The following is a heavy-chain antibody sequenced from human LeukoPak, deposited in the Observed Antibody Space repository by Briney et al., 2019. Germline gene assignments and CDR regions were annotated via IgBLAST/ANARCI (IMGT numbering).Heavy chain of an antibody. CDR1: GYTFTGYY. CDR3: ARDRPGGELVDY. CDR2: INPNSGGT. Sequence: ASVKVSCKASGYTFTGYYIHRVRQAPGRGLEWMGWINPNSGGTNYAQKFQDRSTMTRDTSINTAYLELSSLRFDDTAVYYCARDRPGGELVDYWGQGTLVTVSS. V-gene: IGHV1-2*02. J-gene: IGHJ4*02. D-gene: IGHD1-7*01.